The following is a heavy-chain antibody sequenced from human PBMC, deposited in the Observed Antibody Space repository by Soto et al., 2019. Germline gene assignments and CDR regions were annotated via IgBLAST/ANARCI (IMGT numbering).Heavy chain of an antibody. Sequence: SETLSLTCTVSDGSISYYYWNWIRQPPGKGLEWIGYIYYNSGTKYTPSLKSRVTIPVDTSKNQFSLTLRSVSAADTALYFCARGNSFGSGIVYFDYCGQGTLLT. CDR1: DGSISYYY. D-gene: IGHD3-10*01. CDR3: ARGNSFGSGIVYFDY. CDR2: IYYNSGT. J-gene: IGHJ4*02. V-gene: IGHV4-59*08.